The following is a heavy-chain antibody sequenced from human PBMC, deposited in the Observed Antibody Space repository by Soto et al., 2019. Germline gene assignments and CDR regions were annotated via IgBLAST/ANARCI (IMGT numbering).Heavy chain of an antibody. D-gene: IGHD2-2*02. J-gene: IGHJ6*02. CDR3: ARDRPLHCRSTSCYSEYYGMDV. Sequence: GSLRLSCAASGFTFSSYWMTWVRQAPGKGLEWVANIKQDGSDKSYVDSVKGRFTISRDNAKNSLYLQMNSLRAGDTAVYYCARDRPLHCRSTSCYSEYYGMDVWGQGTTVTVSS. CDR1: GFTFSSYW. CDR2: IKQDGSDK. V-gene: IGHV3-7*03.